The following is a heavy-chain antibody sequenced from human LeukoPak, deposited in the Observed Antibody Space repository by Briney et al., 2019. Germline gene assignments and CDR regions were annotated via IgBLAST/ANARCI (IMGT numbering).Heavy chain of an antibody. CDR3: AREGGYARSFDY. D-gene: IGHD5-12*01. CDR2: IYYSGST. CDR1: GVSISRYY. Sequence: SETLSLTCTVSGVSISRYYWSWIRQPPGKGLEWIGYIYYSGSTNYNPSLKSRVTISVDTSKNQFSLKLSSVTAADTAVYYCAREGGYARSFDYWGQGTLVTVSS. J-gene: IGHJ4*02. V-gene: IGHV4-59*01.